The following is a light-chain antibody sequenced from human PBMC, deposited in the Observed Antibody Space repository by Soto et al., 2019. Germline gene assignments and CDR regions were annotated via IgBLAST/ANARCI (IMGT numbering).Light chain of an antibody. CDR1: QSVTSNY. Sequence: EVVLTQSPGTVSLSPGERATLSCRASQSVTSNYLAWYQQKPGQAPRLLIYAASSRATGIPDRFSGSVSGTDFTLSISRLEHEDDAVYYCQQYGNSVTWTFGLGTTVEIK. CDR2: AAS. CDR3: QQYGNSVTWT. J-gene: IGKJ1*01. V-gene: IGKV3-20*01.